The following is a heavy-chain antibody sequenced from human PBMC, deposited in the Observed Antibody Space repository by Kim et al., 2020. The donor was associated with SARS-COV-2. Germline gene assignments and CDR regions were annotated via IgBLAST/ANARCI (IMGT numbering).Heavy chain of an antibody. CDR3: ARGRKPRYGYAYDI. CDR1: GDSIIDYY. D-gene: IGHD1-26*01. V-gene: IGHV4-4*09. Sequence: SETLSLTCSASGDSIIDYYWSWIRQPPGKELEFIGYIYSSGSTTYSPSLKSRVTMSVDTSKNHFSLTLNSVTAADTALYFCARGRKPRYGYAYDIWGQGT. J-gene: IGHJ3*02. CDR2: IYSSGST.